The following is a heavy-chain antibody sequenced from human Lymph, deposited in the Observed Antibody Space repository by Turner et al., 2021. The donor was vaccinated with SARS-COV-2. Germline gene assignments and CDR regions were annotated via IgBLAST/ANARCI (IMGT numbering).Heavy chain of an antibody. CDR2: ISGSGGDT. Sequence: EVQLLESGGGLVQPGGSLRLSCAASGFTFSSYAMSWVRQAPGKGLEWVSDISGSGGDTYYADSVKGRFTISRDNSKNTLYLQMNSLRAEDTAVYYCAKGVRGAMIVVVIPYFDYWGQGTLVTVSS. J-gene: IGHJ4*02. CDR1: GFTFSSYA. D-gene: IGHD3-22*01. CDR3: AKGVRGAMIVVVIPYFDY. V-gene: IGHV3-23*01.